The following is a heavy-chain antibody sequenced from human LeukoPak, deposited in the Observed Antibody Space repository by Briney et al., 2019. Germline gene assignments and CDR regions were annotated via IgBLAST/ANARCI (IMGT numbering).Heavy chain of an antibody. D-gene: IGHD2-2*01. J-gene: IGHJ4*02. CDR3: APLGYCSDTSCSDTDY. CDR1: GFTFSSYA. V-gene: IGHV3-23*01. CDR2: ISGSDGST. Sequence: GGSLRLSCAASGFTFSSYAMSWVRQAPGKGLEWVSTISGSDGSTYYADSLKGRFTISRDNSKNTLYLQMNSLRAEDTAVYYCAPLGYCSDTSCSDTDYWGQGTLVTVTS.